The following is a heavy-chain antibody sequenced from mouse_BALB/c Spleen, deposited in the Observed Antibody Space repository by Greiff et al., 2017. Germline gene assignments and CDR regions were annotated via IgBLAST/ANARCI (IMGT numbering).Heavy chain of an antibody. J-gene: IGHJ2*01. CDR2: IHYSGST. D-gene: IGHD4-1*01. V-gene: IGHV3-1*02. CDR1: GYSITSGYS. CDR3: AKSNWDVGY. Sequence: DVKLQESGPDLVKPSQSLSLTCTVTGYSITSGYSWHWIRQFPGNKLEWIGYIHYSGSTNYNPSLKSRISITRDTSKNQFFLQLNTLTTEDTATYYCAKSNWDVGYWGQGTTVTVSS.